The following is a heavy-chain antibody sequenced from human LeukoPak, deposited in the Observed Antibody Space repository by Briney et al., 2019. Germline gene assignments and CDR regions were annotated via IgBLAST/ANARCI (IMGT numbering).Heavy chain of an antibody. V-gene: IGHV4-34*01. CDR1: GGSFSGYY. CDR3: ERASGSYYDPVDYYYGMDV. CDR2: INHSGST. D-gene: IGHD1-26*01. J-gene: IGHJ6*02. Sequence: SETLSLTCAVYGGSFSGYYWSWIRQPPGKGLEWIGEINHSGSTNYNPSLKSRVTISVDTSKNQFSLKLSSVTAADTAVYYCERASGSYYDPVDYYYGMDVWGQGTTVTVSS.